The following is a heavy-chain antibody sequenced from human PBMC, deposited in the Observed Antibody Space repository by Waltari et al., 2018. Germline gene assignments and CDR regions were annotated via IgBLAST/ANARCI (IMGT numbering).Heavy chain of an antibody. J-gene: IGHJ4*02. CDR1: GFTFSNAW. D-gene: IGHD3-3*01. V-gene: IGHV3-15*01. Sequence: EVQLVESRGGLVKPGGSLRLSCATSGFTFSNAWMSWVRQAPGKGLEGVGRVKSKSDGVTRDYSAPVKGRFTISRDDSENTLYLQMNSLKTEDTAVYYCTTLFGDFWSGYFFDFWGQGTLVTVSS. CDR2: VKSKSDGVTR. CDR3: TTLFGDFWSGYFFDF.